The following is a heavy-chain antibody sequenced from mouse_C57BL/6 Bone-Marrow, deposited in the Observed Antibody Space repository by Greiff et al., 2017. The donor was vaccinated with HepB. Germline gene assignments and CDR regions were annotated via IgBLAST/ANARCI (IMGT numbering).Heavy chain of an antibody. V-gene: IGHV1-66*01. CDR3: ARCCYYAMDY. CDR1: GYSFTSYY. J-gene: IGHJ4*01. CDR2: IYPGSGNT. Sequence: VQLKESGPELVKPGASVKISCKASGYSFTSYYIHWVKQRPGQGLEWIGWIYPGSGNTKYNEKFKGKATLTADTSSSTAYMQLSSLTSEDSAVYYCARCCYYAMDYWGQGTSVTVSS.